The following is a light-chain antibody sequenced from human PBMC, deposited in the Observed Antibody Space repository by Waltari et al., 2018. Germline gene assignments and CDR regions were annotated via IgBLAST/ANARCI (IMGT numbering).Light chain of an antibody. CDR2: SAS. CDR3: LQDYIYPWT. CDR1: QGIRND. Sequence: AIQMTQSPSSLSASVGDRVTITCRSSQGIRNDLGWYQQKPGKAPKLLISSASTLQSGVPSRFSGSGSGTEFTLTISSLQPEDFATYYCLQDYIYPWTFGQGTKVELK. J-gene: IGKJ1*01. V-gene: IGKV1-6*01.